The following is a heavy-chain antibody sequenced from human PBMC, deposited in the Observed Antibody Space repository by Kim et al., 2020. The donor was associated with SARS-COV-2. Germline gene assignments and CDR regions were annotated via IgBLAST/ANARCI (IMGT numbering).Heavy chain of an antibody. Sequence: GGSLRLSCAASGFTFSDYYMSWIRQAPGKGLEWVSYISSSGSTIYYADSVKGRFTISRDNAKNSLYLQMNSLRAEDTAVYYCARDRKVRNSRLWFGELSEKLDGMDVWGQGTTVTVSS. V-gene: IGHV3-11*01. CDR2: ISSSGSTI. CDR1: GFTFSDYY. J-gene: IGHJ6*02. CDR3: ARDRKVRNSRLWFGELSEKLDGMDV. D-gene: IGHD3-10*01.